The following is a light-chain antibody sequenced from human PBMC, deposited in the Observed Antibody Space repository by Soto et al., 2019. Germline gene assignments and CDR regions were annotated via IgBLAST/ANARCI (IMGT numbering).Light chain of an antibody. CDR3: QQRSNWPAIT. J-gene: IGKJ5*01. Sequence: EIVLTQSPGTLSLSPGESATLSCMASQSVSNNYLAWYQQKPGQAPRLLIYGASNRATGIPDRFSGSGSGTDFTLTISRLEPEDLAVYYCQQRSNWPAITFGQGTRLEIK. CDR1: QSVSNNY. CDR2: GAS. V-gene: IGKV3D-20*02.